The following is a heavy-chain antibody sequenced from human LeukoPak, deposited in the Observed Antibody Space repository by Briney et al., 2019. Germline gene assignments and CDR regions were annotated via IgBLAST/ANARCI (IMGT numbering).Heavy chain of an antibody. CDR1: GYTSTYYV. V-gene: IGHV1-18*01. CDR3: ARGEKPYDY. D-gene: IGHD1-26*01. J-gene: IGHJ4*02. Sequence: ASVKVSCKTSGYTSTYYVTSWVRQAPGQRLEWMGWINAYNGNTNDAQKFQGRVTMTTDTSTSTAYMELRSLRSDDTAVYYCARGEKPYDYWGQGTLVSVSS. CDR2: INAYNGNT.